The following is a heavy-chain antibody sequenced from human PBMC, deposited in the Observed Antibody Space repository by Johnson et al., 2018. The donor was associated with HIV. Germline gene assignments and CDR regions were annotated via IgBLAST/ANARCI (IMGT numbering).Heavy chain of an antibody. CDR3: ARDGRYGGGGSCPDAFDI. Sequence: QVQLVESGGGVVQPGRSLRLSCAASGFTFRNFAMHWVRQAPGKGLEWLAVISYDGSNKYYADSVKGRFTISRDNSKNTLYLQMNSLRAEDTAVYYCARDGRYGGGGSCPDAFDIWGQGTMVTVSS. V-gene: IGHV3-30*01. J-gene: IGHJ3*02. D-gene: IGHD2-15*01. CDR1: GFTFRNFA. CDR2: ISYDGSNK.